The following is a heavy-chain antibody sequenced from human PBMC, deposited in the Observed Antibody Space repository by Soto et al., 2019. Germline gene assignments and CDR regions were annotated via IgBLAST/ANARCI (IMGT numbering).Heavy chain of an antibody. Sequence: ASVKVSCKASGYTFTSYDINWVRQATGQGLEWMGWINPNSGGTNYAQKFQGWVTMTRDTSISTAYMELSRLRSDDTAVYYCARGSSWPPYYYGMDVWGQGTTVTVSS. J-gene: IGHJ6*02. D-gene: IGHD6-13*01. CDR1: GYTFTSYD. V-gene: IGHV1-2*04. CDR2: INPNSGGT. CDR3: ARGSSWPPYYYGMDV.